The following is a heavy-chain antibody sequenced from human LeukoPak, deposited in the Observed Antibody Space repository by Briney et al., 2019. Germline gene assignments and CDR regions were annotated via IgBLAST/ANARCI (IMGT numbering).Heavy chain of an antibody. J-gene: IGHJ5*02. V-gene: IGHV1-24*01. CDR3: ARDGRVTMVRGVTRNWFDP. CDR1: GYTLTELS. CDR2: FDPEDGET. D-gene: IGHD3-10*01. Sequence: ASVKVSCKVSGYTLTELSMHWVRQAPGKGLEWMGGFDPEDGETIYAQKFQGRVTMTEDTSTDTAYMELSSLRSDDTAVYYCARDGRVTMVRGVTRNWFDPWGQGTLVTVSS.